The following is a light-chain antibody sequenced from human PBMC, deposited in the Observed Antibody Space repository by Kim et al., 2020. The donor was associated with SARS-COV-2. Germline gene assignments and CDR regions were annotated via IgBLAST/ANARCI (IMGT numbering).Light chain of an antibody. CDR2: AAS. V-gene: IGKV1-9*01. J-gene: IGKJ4*01. CDR1: QGINTN. Sequence: IQLTQSPSSLSASVRDRVTITCRASQGINTNLAWYQQTPGKAPRVLIYAASTVQSGVPSRFNGSGSGTDFTLTISSLQPEDFATYYCQQFNSYSPTFGGGTKVDIK. CDR3: QQFNSYSPT.